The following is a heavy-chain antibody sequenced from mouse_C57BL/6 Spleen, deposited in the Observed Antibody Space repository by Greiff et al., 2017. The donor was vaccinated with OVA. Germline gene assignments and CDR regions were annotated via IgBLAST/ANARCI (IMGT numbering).Heavy chain of an antibody. D-gene: IGHD3-2*02. CDR2: IYPGDGDT. V-gene: IGHV1-82*01. J-gene: IGHJ3*01. CDR1: GYAFSSSW. Sequence: VKLQQSGPELVKPGASVKISCKASGYAFSSSWMNWVKQRPGKGLEWIGRIYPGDGDTNYNGKFKGKATLTADKSSSTAYMQLSSLTSEDSAVYFCARWETAQATYAYWGQGTLVTVSA. CDR3: ARWETAQATYAY.